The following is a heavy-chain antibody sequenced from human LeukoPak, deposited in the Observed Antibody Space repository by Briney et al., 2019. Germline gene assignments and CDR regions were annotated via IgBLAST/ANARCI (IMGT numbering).Heavy chain of an antibody. CDR3: SRENGAFSPFGY. J-gene: IGHJ4*02. D-gene: IGHD2-8*01. Sequence: SETLSLTCGVSGGSISNTNWWSWVRQPPGQGLEWIGEISLSGLTHYNPSLESRVTVSLDKSKNQISLNLPSVTAADTAVYYCSRENGAFSPFGYWGQGILVTVLS. CDR2: ISLSGLT. CDR1: GGSISNTNW. V-gene: IGHV4-4*02.